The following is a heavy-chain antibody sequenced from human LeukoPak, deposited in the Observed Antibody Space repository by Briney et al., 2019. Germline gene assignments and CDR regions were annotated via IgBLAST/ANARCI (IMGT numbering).Heavy chain of an antibody. CDR1: GGSISSSNW. Sequence: PSGTLSLTCAVSGGSISSSNWWGWVRQPPGKGLEWIGEIYHSGSTSYNPSLKSRVTISVDKSKNQFSLKLSSVTAADTAVYYCARGRDIVVVPAANYYFDYWGQGTLVTVSS. D-gene: IGHD2-2*01. CDR2: IYHSGST. J-gene: IGHJ4*02. V-gene: IGHV4-4*02. CDR3: ARGRDIVVVPAANYYFDY.